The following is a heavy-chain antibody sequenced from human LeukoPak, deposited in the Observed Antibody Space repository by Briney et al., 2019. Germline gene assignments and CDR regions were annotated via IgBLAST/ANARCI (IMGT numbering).Heavy chain of an antibody. CDR2: IYYSGST. Sequence: SETLSLTCTVSGGSISSYYWSWIRQPPGQGLEWIGYIYYSGSTNYNPSLKSRVTISVDTSKNQFSLKLSSVTAADTAVYYCARDGLEAFDISGQGTMVTVSS. V-gene: IGHV4-59*01. CDR1: GGSISSYY. J-gene: IGHJ3*02. CDR3: ARDGLEAFDI.